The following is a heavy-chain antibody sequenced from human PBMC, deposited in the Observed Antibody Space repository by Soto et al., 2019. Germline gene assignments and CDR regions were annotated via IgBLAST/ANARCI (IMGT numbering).Heavy chain of an antibody. Sequence: GGSLRLSCAASGFTFSSYGMHWVRQAPGKGLEWVAVISYDGSNKYYADSVKGRFTISRDNSKNTLYLQMNSLRAEVTAVYYCAKTGRMVYAIDYYYGMDVWGQGTTVTVSS. CDR2: ISYDGSNK. V-gene: IGHV3-30*18. CDR1: GFTFSSYG. J-gene: IGHJ6*02. D-gene: IGHD2-8*01. CDR3: AKTGRMVYAIDYYYGMDV.